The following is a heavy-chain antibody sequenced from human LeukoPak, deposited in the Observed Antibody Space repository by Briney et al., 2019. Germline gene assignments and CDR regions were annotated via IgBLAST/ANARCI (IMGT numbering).Heavy chain of an antibody. Sequence: GESLKISCKGSGYGFTSYWIGWVRQMPGKGLEWMGIIYPGDSDTRYSPSFQGQVTISADKSISTAYLQWSSLKASDTAMYYCARSVYQLGGHLSRLDPWGQGTLVTVSS. J-gene: IGHJ5*02. D-gene: IGHD6-6*01. V-gene: IGHV5-51*01. CDR2: IYPGDSDT. CDR1: GYGFTSYW. CDR3: ARSVYQLGGHLSRLDP.